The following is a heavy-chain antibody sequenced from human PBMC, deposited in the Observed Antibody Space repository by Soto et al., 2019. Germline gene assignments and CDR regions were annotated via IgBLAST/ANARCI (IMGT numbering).Heavy chain of an antibody. CDR1: GFTFDDYA. V-gene: IGHV3-9*01. J-gene: IGHJ6*02. D-gene: IGHD6-19*01. CDR2: ISWNSGSI. Sequence: DVQLVESGGGLVQPGRSLRLSCAASGFTFDDYAMHWVRQAPGKGLEWVSGISWNSGSIGYADSVKGRFTISRDNAKNSLYLQMNSLRADDTALYYCAKDINPTKQWLATSYAMDVWGQGTTVTVSS. CDR3: AKDINPTKQWLATSYAMDV.